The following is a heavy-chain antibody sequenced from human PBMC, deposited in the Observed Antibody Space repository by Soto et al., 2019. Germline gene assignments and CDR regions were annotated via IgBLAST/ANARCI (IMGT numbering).Heavy chain of an antibody. D-gene: IGHD3-10*01. CDR3: ARDVLVVRGSICRRYYFAMHV. CDR2: ISFDGSSK. J-gene: IGHJ6*02. Sequence: PGGSLRLSCAASAFTFNTYGLHWVRQAPGKGLEWVAVISFDGSSKYYANYVKGRFTISRDNSKDTLYLQMDSLRTEDTAVYFCARDVLVVRGSICRRYYFAMHVWGQGSTVAVCS. CDR1: AFTFNTYG. V-gene: IGHV3-30-3*01.